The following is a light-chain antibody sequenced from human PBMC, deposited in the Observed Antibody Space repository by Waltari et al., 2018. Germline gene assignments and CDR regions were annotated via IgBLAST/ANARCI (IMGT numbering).Light chain of an antibody. CDR3: AGWDDSLNGVV. CDR1: TSNIGSNP. CDR2: NNN. V-gene: IGLV1-44*01. J-gene: IGLJ2*01. Sequence: QSVLTQPPSASGTPGQRVTISCSGSTSNIGSNPVNWYQHLPGTAPKLLIYNNNQRPSGVPDRFSGSKSGTSASLAISGLLSEDEGDYYCAGWDDSLNGVVFGGGTKLTVL.